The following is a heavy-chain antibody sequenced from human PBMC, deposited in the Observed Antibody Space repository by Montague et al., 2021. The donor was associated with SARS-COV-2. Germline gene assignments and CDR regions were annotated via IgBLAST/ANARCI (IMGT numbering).Heavy chain of an antibody. CDR2: IYYSGXT. V-gene: IGHV4-39*07. Sequence: SETLSLTCSVSGGSFSSSSYYWGWIRQPPGKGPEWIGSIYYSGXTXYXXXXKXRVTMSVDTSRNQFSLNLNSVTAADTAVYYCARGHCSGGFCYYGVAFDVWGQGTMVTVS. D-gene: IGHD2-15*01. CDR3: ARGHCSGGFCYYGVAFDV. J-gene: IGHJ3*01. CDR1: GGSFSSSSYY.